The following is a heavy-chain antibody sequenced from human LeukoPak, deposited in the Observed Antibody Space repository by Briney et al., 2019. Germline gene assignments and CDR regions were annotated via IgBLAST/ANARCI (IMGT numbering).Heavy chain of an antibody. V-gene: IGHV4-39*07. CDR3: VSAKFLVRGVSWFDP. D-gene: IGHD3-10*01. Sequence: NSSETLSLTCTVSGGSIKSSNYYWAWIRQSPGKGLEWIGSIYYSGNVYYNPSLQSRVTISVDTSKNQFSLKLTSVTAADTAVYYCVSAKFLVRGVSWFDPWGQGTLVTVSS. J-gene: IGHJ5*02. CDR2: IYYSGNV. CDR1: GGSIKSSNYY.